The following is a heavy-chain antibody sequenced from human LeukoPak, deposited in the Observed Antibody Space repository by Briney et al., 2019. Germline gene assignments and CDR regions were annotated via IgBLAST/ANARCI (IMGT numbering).Heavy chain of an antibody. CDR3: AKAEGYDILTGLDY. CDR1: GFTFSYYS. CDR2: IGASGGST. J-gene: IGHJ4*02. V-gene: IGHV3-23*01. Sequence: GGSLRLSCAASGFTFSYYSMNWVRQAPGKGLEWVSGIGASGGSTYYADSVKGRFTISRDNSKNTLYLQMNSLRTEDTAVYYCAKAEGYDILTGLDYWGQGTLVTVSS. D-gene: IGHD3-9*01.